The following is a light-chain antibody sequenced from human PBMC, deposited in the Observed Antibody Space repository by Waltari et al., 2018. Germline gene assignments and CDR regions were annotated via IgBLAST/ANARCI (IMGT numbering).Light chain of an antibody. J-gene: IGLJ3*02. CDR2: AGN. CDR3: QSYDSSNQRV. CDR1: SGSIASNF. Sequence: FMLTQPRSVSESPGKTVTISCTRSSGSIASNFVHWYQQRPGSAPTPVISAGNQRPSGAPDRFSGSIASSSDSAALTFSGLKTEDEADYYCQSYDSSNQRVFGGGTKLTVL. V-gene: IGLV6-57*04.